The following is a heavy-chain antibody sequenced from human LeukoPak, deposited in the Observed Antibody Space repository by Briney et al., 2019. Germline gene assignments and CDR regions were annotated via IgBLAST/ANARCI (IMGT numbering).Heavy chain of an antibody. V-gene: IGHV4-34*01. CDR1: GGSFSGYY. Sequence: SETLSLTCAVYGGSFSGYYWSWIRQPPGKGLKWIGEINHSGSTNYNPSLKSRVTISVDTSKNQFSLKLSSVTAADTAVYYCARFEGARYSSGWHRNNWFDPWGQGTLVTVSS. CDR3: ARFEGARYSSGWHRNNWFDP. J-gene: IGHJ5*02. CDR2: INHSGST. D-gene: IGHD6-19*01.